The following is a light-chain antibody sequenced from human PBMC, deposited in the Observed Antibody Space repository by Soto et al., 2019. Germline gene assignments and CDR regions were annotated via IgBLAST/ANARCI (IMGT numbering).Light chain of an antibody. CDR1: QSVSSY. CDR3: QQRNNWPDT. J-gene: IGKJ2*01. Sequence: EIVLTQSPATLSLSPGERATLSCRASQSVSSYLAWYQQKPGQAPRLLIYDASNRATGIPARFSGSGSGTDFTLTISSLETEEFAVYYCQQRNNWPDTFGQGTKLEIK. V-gene: IGKV3-11*01. CDR2: DAS.